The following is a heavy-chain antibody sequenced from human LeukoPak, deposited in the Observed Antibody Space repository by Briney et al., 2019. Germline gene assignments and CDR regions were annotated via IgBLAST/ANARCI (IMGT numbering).Heavy chain of an antibody. J-gene: IGHJ3*02. CDR3: AKSLLTTATGTGRAFDI. D-gene: IGHD1-1*01. CDR1: GFSFRDYP. V-gene: IGHV3-23*01. Sequence: GGSLRLSCEAAGFSFRDYPMGWVRRASGKRLEWVSGISAGADVIFYADPVKGRFTISRDNCKNTLYLQMNSLRAEDSAEYYCAKSLLTTATGTGRAFDIWGQGTMVTVSA. CDR2: ISAGADVI.